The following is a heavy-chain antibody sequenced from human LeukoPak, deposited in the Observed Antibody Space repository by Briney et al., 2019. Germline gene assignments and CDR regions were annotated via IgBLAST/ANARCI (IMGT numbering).Heavy chain of an antibody. J-gene: IGHJ4*02. CDR2: IYYRGST. CDR1: ARSISSYY. D-gene: IGHD5-12*01. Sequence: PSETLSLTGTVAARSISSYYWNWIPRPPGKGLEGIGYIYYRGSTNYNPSLKSRVTISVDTSKNQYSLKLSSATATDTAMYYCARGDDYNSTLFDYWGQGTLVTVSS. V-gene: IGHV4-59*01. CDR3: ARGDDYNSTLFDY.